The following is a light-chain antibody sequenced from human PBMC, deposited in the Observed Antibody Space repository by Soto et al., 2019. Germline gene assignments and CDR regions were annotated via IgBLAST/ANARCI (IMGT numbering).Light chain of an antibody. CDR1: QSLGGS. CDR3: QQYKNGWT. V-gene: IGKV3-15*01. CDR2: GAS. J-gene: IGKJ1*01. Sequence: IVMTQSPATLSVSPGERATLSCRASQSLGGSLAWYQQKPGQAPRLLIYGASTRVTGIPARFSGSGSGTEFTLTISSLQSEDFAVYYRQQYKNGWTFGQGTKVDIK.